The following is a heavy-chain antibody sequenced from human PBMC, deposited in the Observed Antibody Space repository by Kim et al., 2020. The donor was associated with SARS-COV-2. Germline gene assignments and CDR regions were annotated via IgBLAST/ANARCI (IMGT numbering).Heavy chain of an antibody. V-gene: IGHV3-23*01. Sequence: HYADAVNGLFTISRHDSTNTLYLQMSSLRVEDTAVYYCAKVVWGATAGANYWGQGFLVTVSS. CDR3: AKVVWGATAGANY. D-gene: IGHD6-13*01. J-gene: IGHJ4*02.